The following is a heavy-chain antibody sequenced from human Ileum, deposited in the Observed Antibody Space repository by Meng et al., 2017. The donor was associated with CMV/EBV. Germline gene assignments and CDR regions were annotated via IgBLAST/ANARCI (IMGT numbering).Heavy chain of an antibody. CDR3: ARDYFRGDDYGSGSYQDY. CDR2: IYYTGYT. V-gene: IGHV4-39*07. Sequence: SETLSLTCTVSGGSISYSTYYWGWIRQPPGKGLEWIGSIYYTGYTYHNPSLQSRVTMSVDTSKSQFSLKLSSVTAADTAVYYCARDYFRGDDYGSGSYQDYWGQGTLVTVSS. D-gene: IGHD3-10*01. CDR1: GGSISYSTYY. J-gene: IGHJ4*02.